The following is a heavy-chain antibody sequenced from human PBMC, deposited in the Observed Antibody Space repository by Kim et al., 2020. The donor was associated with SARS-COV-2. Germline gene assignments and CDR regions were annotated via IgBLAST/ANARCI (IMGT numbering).Heavy chain of an antibody. CDR3: ARLEPYSSTWPFDI. V-gene: IGHV4-34*01. CDR1: DGSLSNFY. D-gene: IGHD2-2*01. CDR2: INHSGST. J-gene: IGHJ4*02. Sequence: SETLSLTCAIYDGSLSNFYWSWIRQPPGKGLGWIGEINHSGSTNYNPSLKSRVTMSVDTSKNQFSLKLKSVAAADTAVYYCARLEPYSSTWPFDIWGQGTLVTVSS.